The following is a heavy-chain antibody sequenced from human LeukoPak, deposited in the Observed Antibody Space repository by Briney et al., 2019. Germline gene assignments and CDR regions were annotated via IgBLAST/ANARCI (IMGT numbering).Heavy chain of an antibody. CDR2: IHYSGST. V-gene: IGHV4-61*01. Sequence: PSETLSLTCTVSGGSISSGSYYWSWIRQPPGKGLEWIGYIHYSGSTNYNPSLKSRVTISVDTSKNQFSLKLNSVTAADTAVYYCARVEEGYGSGRRENYYYYYMDVWGKGTTVTISS. J-gene: IGHJ6*03. CDR1: GGSISSGSYY. CDR3: ARVEEGYGSGRRENYYYYYMDV. D-gene: IGHD3-10*01.